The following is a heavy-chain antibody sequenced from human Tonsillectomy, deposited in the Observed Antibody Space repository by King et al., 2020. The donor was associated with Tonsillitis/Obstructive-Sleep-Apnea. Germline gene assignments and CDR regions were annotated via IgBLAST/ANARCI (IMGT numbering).Heavy chain of an antibody. J-gene: IGHJ4*02. D-gene: IGHD3-3*01. CDR1: GFTFSSYA. V-gene: IGHV3-23*04. CDR3: ANNFWSGYYFFDY. Sequence: VQLVESGGGLVQPGGSLRLSCAASGFTFSSYAMSWVRQAPGKGLDGVSAISGSGGSIYYADSVKGRFTISRDNSKNTLYLQMNSLRAEDTAVYYCANNFWSGYYFFDYWGQGTLVTVSS. CDR2: ISGSGGSI.